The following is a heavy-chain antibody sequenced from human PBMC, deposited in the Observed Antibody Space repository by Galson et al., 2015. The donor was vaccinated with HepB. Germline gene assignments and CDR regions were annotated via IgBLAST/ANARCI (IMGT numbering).Heavy chain of an antibody. CDR2: MNPSSGNT. Sequence: SVKVSCKASGYTFTGYDINWVRQATGQGLEWMGWMNPSSGNTGYAQKFQGRVTMTRNTSISTAYMELSSLRSEDTAVYYCARGSVLRFLEWLANHYYYYYMDVWGKGTTVTVSS. V-gene: IGHV1-8*01. J-gene: IGHJ6*03. CDR3: ARGSVLRFLEWLANHYYYYYMDV. D-gene: IGHD3-3*01. CDR1: GYTFTGYD.